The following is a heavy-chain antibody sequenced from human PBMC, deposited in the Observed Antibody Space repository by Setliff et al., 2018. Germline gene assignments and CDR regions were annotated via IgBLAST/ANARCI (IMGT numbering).Heavy chain of an antibody. D-gene: IGHD6-19*01. J-gene: IGHJ6*03. CDR3: AREQWLDPPGYYYMDV. Sequence: SETLSLTCTVSGGSISSYYWSWIRQPAGKGLEWIGHIYIGGSANYNTYLKSRVTMSIDTSKNKFSRKMNSVTAAHMPVYYCAREQWLDPPGYYYMDVWAKGTTVTVSS. CDR2: IYIGGSA. CDR1: GGSISSYY. V-gene: IGHV4-4*07.